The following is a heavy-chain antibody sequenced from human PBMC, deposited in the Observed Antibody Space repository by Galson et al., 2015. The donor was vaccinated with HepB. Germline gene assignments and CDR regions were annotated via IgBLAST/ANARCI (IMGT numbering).Heavy chain of an antibody. D-gene: IGHD2-2*01. CDR2: IDWDDDK. Sequence: PSLVTPPLTLTLTCTFSGFSLSTSGMCVSWIRQPPGKALEWLARIDWDDDKYYSTSLKTRLTISKETSKNQVVLTMTNMDPVDTASYYCARSVSTRYDFDYWGQGTLVTVSS. CDR3: ARSVSTRYDFDY. J-gene: IGHJ4*02. CDR1: GFSLSTSGMC. V-gene: IGHV2-70*11.